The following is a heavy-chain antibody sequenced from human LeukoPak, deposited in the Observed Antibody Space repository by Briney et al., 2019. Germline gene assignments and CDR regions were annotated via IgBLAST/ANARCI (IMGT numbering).Heavy chain of an antibody. CDR1: GYTFTSYG. CDR3: ARALRIAVAGTRWFDP. D-gene: IGHD6-19*01. J-gene: IGHJ5*02. CDR2: ISAYNGNT. Sequence: GASVKVSCKASGYTFTSYGISWVRQAPGQGLEWMGWISAYNGNTNYAQKLQGRVTMTTDTSTSTAYMELRSLRSDDTAVYYCARALRIAVAGTRWFDPWGQGTLVTVFS. V-gene: IGHV1-18*01.